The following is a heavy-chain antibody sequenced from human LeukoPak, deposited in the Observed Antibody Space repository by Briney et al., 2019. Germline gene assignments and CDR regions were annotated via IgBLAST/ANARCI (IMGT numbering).Heavy chain of an antibody. D-gene: IGHD1-26*01. J-gene: IGHJ4*02. CDR1: GFTFSNSA. CDR3: AAELYSGTYGRCCSFAF. Sequence: ASVRVSCKASGFTFSNSAIQWVRQARGQRLEWIGWIIVGSGRTHYAQNLQERLTITRDMSTNTAYMELSSLRSEDTAVYYCAAELYSGTYGRCCSFAFWGQGTPVTVSS. V-gene: IGHV1-58*02. CDR2: IIVGSGRT.